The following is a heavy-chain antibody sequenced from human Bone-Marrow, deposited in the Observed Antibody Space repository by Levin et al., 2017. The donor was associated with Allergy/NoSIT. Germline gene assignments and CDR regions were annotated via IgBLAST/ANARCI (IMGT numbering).Heavy chain of an antibody. CDR2: ITGHGDRT. V-gene: IGHV3-23*01. CDR1: GFIFSRYA. D-gene: IGHD3-3*01. J-gene: IGHJ5*02. CDR3: AKEWDTWSADP. Sequence: GGSLRLSCAASGFIFSRYAMNWVRQGPGKGLEWVAGITGHGDRTFYADSVKGRFTISRDNSKNTMYLQMTNLRAEDTAVYFCAKEWDTWSADPWGPGTLVTVSS.